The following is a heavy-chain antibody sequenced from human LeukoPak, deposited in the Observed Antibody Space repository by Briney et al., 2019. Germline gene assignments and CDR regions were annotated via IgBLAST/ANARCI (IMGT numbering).Heavy chain of an antibody. CDR3: ARGSIRAFDY. CDR2: IYSGGTT. V-gene: IGHV3-53*01. J-gene: IGHJ4*02. CDR1: GFTFSSYS. Sequence: GGSLRLSCAASGFTFSSYSMNWVRQAPGKGLEWVSVIYSGGTTYYADFVKGRFTISRDNSKNTLYLQMNSLRAEDTAVYYCARGSIRAFDYWGQGTLVTVSS.